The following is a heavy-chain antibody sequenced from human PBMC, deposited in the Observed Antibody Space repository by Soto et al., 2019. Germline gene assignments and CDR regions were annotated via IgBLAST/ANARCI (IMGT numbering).Heavy chain of an antibody. CDR2: IWYDGSNK. V-gene: IGHV3-33*01. J-gene: IGHJ4*02. D-gene: IGHD3-16*01. CDR1: GFTFISYG. CDR3: ARDYDFTFDY. Sequence: QVQLVESGGGVVQPGRSLRLSCAASGFTFISYGMHWVRQAPGKGLEWVAVIWYDGSNKYFADSAKGRFTISRDNSKNTLFLQMNSLRAEDTAVYYCARDYDFTFDYWGQGTLVTVSS.